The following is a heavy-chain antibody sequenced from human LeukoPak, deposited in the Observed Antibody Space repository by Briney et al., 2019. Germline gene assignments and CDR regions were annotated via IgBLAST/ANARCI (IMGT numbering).Heavy chain of an antibody. V-gene: IGHV3-30-3*01. CDR2: ISYDGSNK. CDR3: ARSGRGLLDAFDI. J-gene: IGHJ3*02. CDR1: GFTFSSYA. Sequence: GRSLRLSCAASGFTFSSYAMHWVRQAPGKGLEWVAVISYDGSNKYYADSAKGRFTISRDNSKNTLYLQVNSLRAEDTAVYYCARSGRGLLDAFDIWGQGTMVTVSS. D-gene: IGHD2-15*01.